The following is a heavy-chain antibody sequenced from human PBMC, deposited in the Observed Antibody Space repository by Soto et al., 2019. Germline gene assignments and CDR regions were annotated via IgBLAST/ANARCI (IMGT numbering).Heavy chain of an antibody. D-gene: IGHD3-22*01. J-gene: IGHJ3*02. Sequence: GGSLRLSCAASGFTFSSYAMSWVRQAPGKGPEWVSAISGSGGSTYYADSVKGRFTISRDNSKNTLYLQMNSLRAEDTAVYYCAKDSYYYDSSGYPLDAFDIWGQGTMVTVSS. V-gene: IGHV3-23*01. CDR2: ISGSGGST. CDR3: AKDSYYYDSSGYPLDAFDI. CDR1: GFTFSSYA.